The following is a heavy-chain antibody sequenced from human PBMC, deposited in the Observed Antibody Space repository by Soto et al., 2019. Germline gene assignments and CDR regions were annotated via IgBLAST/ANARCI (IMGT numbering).Heavy chain of an antibody. CDR1: GFTFSSYA. Sequence: GGSLRLSCAASGFTFSSYAMSWVRQAPGKGLEWVSAISGSGGSTYYADSVKGRFTISRDNSKNTLYLQMNSLRAEDTAVYYCAKITIFGVVIRRGYYYMDVWGQGTPVTVSS. V-gene: IGHV3-23*01. CDR3: AKITIFGVVIRRGYYYMDV. D-gene: IGHD3-3*01. CDR2: ISGSGGST. J-gene: IGHJ6*03.